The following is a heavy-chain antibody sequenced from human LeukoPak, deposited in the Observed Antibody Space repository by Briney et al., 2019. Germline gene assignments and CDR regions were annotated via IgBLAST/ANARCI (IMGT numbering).Heavy chain of an antibody. D-gene: IGHD1-14*01. J-gene: IGHJ3*02. CDR2: ISGSGGST. V-gene: IGHV3-23*01. CDR1: GFTFSSYG. Sequence: GGSLRLSCAASGFTFSSYGMSWVRQAPGKGLEWVSAISGSGGSTYYADSVKGRFTISRDNSKNTLYLQMNSLRAEDTAVYYCAKDPAVNHRPLGGAFDIWGQGTMVTVSS. CDR3: AKDPAVNHRPLGGAFDI.